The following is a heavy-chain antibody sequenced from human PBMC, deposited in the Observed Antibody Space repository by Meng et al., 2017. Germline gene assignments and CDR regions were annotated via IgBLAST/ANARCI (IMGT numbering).Heavy chain of an antibody. Sequence: QVTRQESLPGRAKPSGPLSLTCAVSGGSISSGNWWSWVRQPPGKGLEWTGEIYHSGSTNYNPSLKSRVTISVDKSKNQFSLKLSSVPAADTAVYYCARRGIAAAGNNWFDPWGQGTLVTVSS. CDR3: ARRGIAAAGNNWFDP. D-gene: IGHD6-13*01. V-gene: IGHV4-4*02. CDR2: IYHSGST. J-gene: IGHJ5*02. CDR1: GGSISSGNW.